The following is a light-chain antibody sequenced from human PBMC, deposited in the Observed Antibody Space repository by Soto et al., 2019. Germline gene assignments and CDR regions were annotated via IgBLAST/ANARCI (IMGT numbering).Light chain of an antibody. CDR2: GAS. J-gene: IGKJ1*01. Sequence: EIGLTQSPGTLSLSPGERATLYCRASQSVSSSYLAWYQQKPGQAPRLLIYGASSRATGIPDRFSGSGSGTDFTLTISRLEPEDFAVYYCQQYGSSPWTFGQGTKVDIK. V-gene: IGKV3-20*01. CDR3: QQYGSSPWT. CDR1: QSVSSSY.